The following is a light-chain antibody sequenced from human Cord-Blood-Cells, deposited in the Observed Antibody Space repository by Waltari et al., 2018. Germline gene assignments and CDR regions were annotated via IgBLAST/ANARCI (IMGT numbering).Light chain of an antibody. CDR3: QQYYSTPFT. V-gene: IGKV4-1*01. J-gene: IGKJ3*01. Sequence: DIVMTQSPDSLAVSLGERATINCKSSQSVLYSSNNNNYLAWYQQKPGQPPKLPIYWASTRESGVPDRFRGSGSGTDFTLTISSLQAEDVAVYYCQQYYSTPFTFGPGTKVDIK. CDR2: WAS. CDR1: QSVLYSSNNNNY.